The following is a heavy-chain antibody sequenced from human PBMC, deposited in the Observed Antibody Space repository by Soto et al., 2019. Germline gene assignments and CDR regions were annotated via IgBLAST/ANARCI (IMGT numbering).Heavy chain of an antibody. J-gene: IGHJ4*02. CDR2: INHSGST. D-gene: IGHD6-19*01. CDR1: GGSFSGYY. Sequence: PSETLSLTCAVYGGSFSGYYWSWIRQPPGKGLEWIGEINHSGSTNYNPSLKSRVTISVDTSKNQFSLKLSSVTAADTAVYYCARRGRIRIAVAGTLDYWGQGTLVTVSS. V-gene: IGHV4-34*01. CDR3: ARRGRIRIAVAGTLDY.